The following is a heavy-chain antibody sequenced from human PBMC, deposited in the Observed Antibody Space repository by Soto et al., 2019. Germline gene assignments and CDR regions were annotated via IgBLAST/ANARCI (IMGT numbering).Heavy chain of an antibody. D-gene: IGHD1-1*01. CDR1: GGSISSGGTGSY. V-gene: IGHV4-31*03. CDR2: IYYTGNT. J-gene: IGHJ4*02. CDR3: ASGHDAYKVRY. Sequence: QVQLQESGPGLVKPSQTLSLTCTVSGGSISSGGTGSYWTWIRQLPGKGLEWIGYIYYTGNTYYNPSLKSRPTISIDTSENQSSLKLTSVTAADTAVYFCASGHDAYKVRYWGQGTLVTVSS.